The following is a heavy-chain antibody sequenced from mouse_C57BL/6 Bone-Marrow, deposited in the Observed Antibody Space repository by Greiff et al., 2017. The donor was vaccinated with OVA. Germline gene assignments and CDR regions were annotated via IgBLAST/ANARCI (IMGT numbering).Heavy chain of an antibody. CDR1: GFTFNTYA. D-gene: IGHD4-1*01. J-gene: IGHJ4*01. V-gene: IGHV10-3*01. CDR3: VRDLTGTKPYAMDY. Sequence: EVQVVESGGGLVQPKGSLKLSCAASGFTFNTYAMHWVRQAPGKGLEWVARIRSKSSNYATYYADSVKDRFTISRDDSQSMLYLQMNNLKTEDTAMYYCVRDLTGTKPYAMDYWGQGTSVTVSS. CDR2: IRSKSSNYAT.